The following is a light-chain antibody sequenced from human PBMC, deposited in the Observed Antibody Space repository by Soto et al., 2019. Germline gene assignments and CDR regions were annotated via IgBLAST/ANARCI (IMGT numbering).Light chain of an antibody. CDR1: SSDVCANNY. J-gene: IGLJ2*01. Sequence: QSVLTQPASVSGSPGQPITISCTGTSSDVCANNYVSWYQHHPGKAPKLLIYEVSNRPSGVSSRFSGSKSGNTASLTISGLQAEDEADYYCSSYINSITFVVFGGGTQLTVL. CDR2: EVS. CDR3: SSYINSITFVV. V-gene: IGLV2-14*01.